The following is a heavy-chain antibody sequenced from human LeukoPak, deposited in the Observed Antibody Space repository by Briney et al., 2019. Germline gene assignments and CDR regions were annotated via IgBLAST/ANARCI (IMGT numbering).Heavy chain of an antibody. V-gene: IGHV3-21*01. Sequence: GGSLRLSCAASGFTFSSYSMNWVRQAPGKGLEWVSSISSSSSYIYYADSVKGRFTISRDNAKNSLYLQMNSLRAEDTAVYYCARGSQQQLAFDYWGQGTLVTVSS. J-gene: IGHJ4*02. CDR1: GFTFSSYS. CDR2: ISSSSSYI. CDR3: ARGSQQQLAFDY. D-gene: IGHD6-13*01.